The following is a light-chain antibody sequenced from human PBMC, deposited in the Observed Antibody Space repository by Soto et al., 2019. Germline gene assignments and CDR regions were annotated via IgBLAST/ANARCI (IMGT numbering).Light chain of an antibody. CDR3: AVCDDSLEGRV. V-gene: IGLV1-44*01. J-gene: IGLJ2*01. CDR1: SSNIGSNT. CDR2: GQN. Sequence: QSVLTQPPSASGTPGQRVTISCSGSSSNIGSNTVNWYQHLPGTAPKLLIYGQNQRPAGVPERFSGSKSGTSASLAISGLQSEDEADYYCAVCDDSLEGRVFGGGTKLTVL.